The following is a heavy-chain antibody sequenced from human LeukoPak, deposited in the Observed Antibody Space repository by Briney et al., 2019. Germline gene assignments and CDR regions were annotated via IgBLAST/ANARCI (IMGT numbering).Heavy chain of an antibody. D-gene: IGHD3-22*01. Sequence: ASVTVSCKASGYTFTSYAMHWVRQAPGQGLEWMGWISAYNGNTNYAQKLQGRVTMTTDTSTSTAYMELRSLRSDDTAVYYCARGLRPYYYDSSGYYPYWGQGTLVTVSS. V-gene: IGHV1-18*01. CDR3: ARGLRPYYYDSSGYYPY. CDR1: GYTFTSYA. J-gene: IGHJ4*02. CDR2: ISAYNGNT.